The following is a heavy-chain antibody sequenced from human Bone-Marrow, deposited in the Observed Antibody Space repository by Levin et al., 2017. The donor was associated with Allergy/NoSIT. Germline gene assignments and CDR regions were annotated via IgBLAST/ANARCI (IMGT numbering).Heavy chain of an antibody. V-gene: IGHV4-39*01. Sequence: SETLSLTCTVSGGSISSSSYYWGWIRQPPGKGLEWIGSIYYSGSTYYNPSLKSRVTISVDTSKNQFSLKLSSVTAADTAVYYCARPGGYCSSTSCVAAFDIWGQGTMVTVSS. CDR3: ARPGGYCSSTSCVAAFDI. CDR1: GGSISSSSYY. D-gene: IGHD2-2*01. J-gene: IGHJ3*02. CDR2: IYYSGST.